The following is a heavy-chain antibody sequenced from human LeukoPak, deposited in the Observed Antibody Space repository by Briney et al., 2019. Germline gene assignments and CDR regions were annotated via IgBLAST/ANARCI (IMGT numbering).Heavy chain of an antibody. J-gene: IGHJ4*02. CDR1: GGSISSSSYY. D-gene: IGHD7-27*01. CDR2: IYYSGST. Sequence: PSETLSLTCTVSGGSISSSSYYWGWIRQPPGKGLEWIGSIYYSGSTYYNPSLKSRVTISVDTSQNQFSLKLSSVTAADTAVYYCARLGIYLPFDYWGQGTLVTVSS. CDR3: ARLGIYLPFDY. V-gene: IGHV4-39*01.